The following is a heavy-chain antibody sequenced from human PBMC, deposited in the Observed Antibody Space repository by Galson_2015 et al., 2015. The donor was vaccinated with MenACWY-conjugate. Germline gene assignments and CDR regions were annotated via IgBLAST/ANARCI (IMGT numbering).Heavy chain of an antibody. CDR1: GFTFSKCV. V-gene: IGHV3-23*01. J-gene: IGHJ3*02. D-gene: IGHD3-22*01. CDR2: ISGSGGDT. CDR3: AKGANYYDSSGKRYDAFDI. Sequence: SLRLSCAASGFTFSKCVMSWVRQAPGKGLEWVSGISGSGGDTDYADSVKDRFTISRDNSKNTVYLQMNSLRAEDTAVYHCAKGANYYDSSGKRYDAFDIWGQGTMVTVSS.